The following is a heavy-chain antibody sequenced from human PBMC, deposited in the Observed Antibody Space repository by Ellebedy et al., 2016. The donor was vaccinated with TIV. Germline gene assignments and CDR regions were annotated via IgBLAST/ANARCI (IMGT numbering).Heavy chain of an antibody. Sequence: GESLKISCSASGFTVSSNYMNWVRQAPGKRLEWVSCTSSGSSTIYYADSVKGRFAISRDNAKNSLYLQMNSLRDEDTAVYYCARPYDGGSYVPWDWGQGTLVTVSS. D-gene: IGHD2-21*01. CDR2: TSSGSSTI. J-gene: IGHJ4*02. CDR1: GFTVSSNY. V-gene: IGHV3-48*02. CDR3: ARPYDGGSYVPWD.